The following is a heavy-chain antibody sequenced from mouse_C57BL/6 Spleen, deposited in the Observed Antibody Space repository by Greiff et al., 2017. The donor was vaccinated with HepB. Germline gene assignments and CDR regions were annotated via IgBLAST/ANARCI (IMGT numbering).Heavy chain of an antibody. J-gene: IGHJ4*01. V-gene: IGHV1-64*01. CDR2: IHPNSGST. CDR1: GYTFTSYW. D-gene: IGHD2-5*01. CDR3: GPAYSNHDAMEY. Sequence: QVQLQQPGAELVKPGASVKLSCKASGYTFTSYWMHWVKQRPGQGLEWIGMIHPNSGSTNYNEKFKSKATLTVDKSSSTAYMQLSSLTSEDSAVYYCGPAYSNHDAMEYWGQGTSVTVSS.